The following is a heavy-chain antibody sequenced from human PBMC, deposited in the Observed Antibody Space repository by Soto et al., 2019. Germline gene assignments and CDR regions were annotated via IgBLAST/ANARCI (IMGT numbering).Heavy chain of an antibody. D-gene: IGHD3-10*01. CDR2: ISGDGGMT. Sequence: GGSLRLSCVGSGYTFNTYAMTWVRQAPGKGLEWVSGISGDGGMTFYADSVKGRFTISRDNSKNTLFLQMYSLRAEDTAVYYCEKVKYEGVLTTILDSWGQGTLVTVSS. V-gene: IGHV3-23*01. CDR1: GYTFNTYA. J-gene: IGHJ4*02. CDR3: EKVKYEGVLTTILDS.